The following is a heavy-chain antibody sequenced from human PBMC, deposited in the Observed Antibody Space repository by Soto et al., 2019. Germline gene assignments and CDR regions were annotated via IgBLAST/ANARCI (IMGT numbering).Heavy chain of an antibody. Sequence: ASVKVSCKASGYTFTSYYIHWVRQAPGIGLEWMALIKPGGSYTTYAQKFQGRVTLTSDTSTSAVYMELSSLRSDDTAVYYCAKDISDYTGYVDYWGQGTLVTVSS. CDR2: IKPGGSYT. CDR3: AKDISDYTGYVDY. D-gene: IGHD3-16*01. J-gene: IGHJ4*02. V-gene: IGHV1-46*01. CDR1: GYTFTSYY.